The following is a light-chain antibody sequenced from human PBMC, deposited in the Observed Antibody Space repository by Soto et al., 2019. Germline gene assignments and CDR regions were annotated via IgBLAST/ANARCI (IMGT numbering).Light chain of an antibody. V-gene: IGKV3-20*01. Sequence: EIVLTQSPGSLSLSPGQRATLSCRASQSVDTTFFAWYQKKPGQAPRLLIYGASKRATGIPDGFSGSGSGTDFTLIISRLEPEYFAVYYCQQYMSSVTFGQGAKVEIK. J-gene: IGKJ1*01. CDR1: QSVDTTF. CDR2: GAS. CDR3: QQYMSSVT.